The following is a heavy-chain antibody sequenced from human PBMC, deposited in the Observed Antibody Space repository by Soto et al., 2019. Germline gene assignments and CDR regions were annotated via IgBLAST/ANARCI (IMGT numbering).Heavy chain of an antibody. Sequence: QVHLVQSGAEVKKPGASVKVSCKGSGYGFTTYGITWVRQAPGQGLEWMAWISAHNGYTNYAQKLQGRVTVTRDTSTSTAYMDLRSLRSDDTAVYYCARGRYGDYWGQGALVTVSS. CDR3: ARGRYGDY. CDR1: GYGFTTYG. V-gene: IGHV1-18*01. J-gene: IGHJ4*02. CDR2: ISAHNGYT. D-gene: IGHD1-1*01.